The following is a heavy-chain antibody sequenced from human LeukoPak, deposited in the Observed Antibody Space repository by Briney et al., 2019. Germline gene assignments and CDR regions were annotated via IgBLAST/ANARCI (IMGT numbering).Heavy chain of an antibody. J-gene: IGHJ4*02. CDR3: ARVRDYGDYVTSPFDY. D-gene: IGHD4-17*01. V-gene: IGHV1-69*04. CDR2: IIPILGIA. Sequence: SVKVSCKASGSTFSSYAISWVRQAPGQGLEWMGRIIPILGIANYAQKFQGRVTITADKSTSTAYMELSSLRSEDTAVYYCARVRDYGDYVTSPFDYWGQGTLVTVSS. CDR1: GSTFSSYA.